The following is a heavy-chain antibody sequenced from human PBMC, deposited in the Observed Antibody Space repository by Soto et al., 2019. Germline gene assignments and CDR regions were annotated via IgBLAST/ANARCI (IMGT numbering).Heavy chain of an antibody. D-gene: IGHD1-1*01. Sequence: VQLVESGGGVVQPGRSLRLPCEASGFSFSRYGMHWVRQAPGRGLEWVAVISWDGLAQYYADSVKGRFTISRDNSQSTLYLQMNSLRTEDTAIYYCAKETIQVGGPNYFDYWGQGALVTVSS. CDR3: AKETIQVGGPNYFDY. J-gene: IGHJ4*02. CDR1: GFSFSRYG. V-gene: IGHV3-30*18. CDR2: ISWDGLAQ.